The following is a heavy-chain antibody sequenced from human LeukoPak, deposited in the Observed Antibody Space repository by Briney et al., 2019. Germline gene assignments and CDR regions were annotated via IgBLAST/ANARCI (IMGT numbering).Heavy chain of an antibody. CDR3: ARAHPVQRYSYRAPSFDY. CDR2: IYYSGST. J-gene: IGHJ4*02. D-gene: IGHD5-18*01. CDR1: GGSISSGGYY. Sequence: PSQTLSLTCTVSGGSISSGGYYWSWIRQHPGKGLEWIGYIYYSGSTYYNPSLKSRVTISVDTSKNQFSLKLSSVTAADTAVYYCARAHPVQRYSYRAPSFDYWGQGTLVTVSS. V-gene: IGHV4-30-4*08.